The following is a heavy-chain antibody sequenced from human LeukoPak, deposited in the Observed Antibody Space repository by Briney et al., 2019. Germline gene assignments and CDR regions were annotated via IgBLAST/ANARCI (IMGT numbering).Heavy chain of an antibody. CDR3: ARDYVVRAFDI. J-gene: IGHJ3*02. CDR2: INHNSGGT. V-gene: IGHV1-2*02. Sequence: ASVKVSCKASGYTFTGYYMHWVRQAPGQGLEWMGWINHNSGGTNYAQKFQGRVTMTRDTSISTAYMELSRLRSDDTAVYYCARDYVVRAFDIWGQGTMVTVSS. CDR1: GYTFTGYY. D-gene: IGHD3-16*01.